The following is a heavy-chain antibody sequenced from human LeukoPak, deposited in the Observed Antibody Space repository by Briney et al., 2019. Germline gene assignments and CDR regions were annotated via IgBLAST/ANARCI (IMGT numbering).Heavy chain of an antibody. CDR1: GFTFA. J-gene: IGHJ4*02. D-gene: IGHD6-19*01. CDR2: IGGGGPTT. CDR3: ARGFLGGTDQYFDS. V-gene: IGHV3-23*01. Sequence: GGSLRLSCAASGFTFAMNLVRQAPAKGLEWVSTIGGGGPTTDYADSVKDRFTISRDNSKNTLYLQMNSLRAEDTAVYFCARGFLGGTDQYFDSWGQGTLVTVSS.